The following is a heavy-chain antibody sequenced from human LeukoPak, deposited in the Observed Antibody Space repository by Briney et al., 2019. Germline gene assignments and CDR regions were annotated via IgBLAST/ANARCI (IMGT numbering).Heavy chain of an antibody. CDR1: GYTLTELS. CDR2: FDPEDGET. J-gene: IGHJ4*02. Sequence: ASVKVSCKVSGYTLTELSMDCVRQAPGKGLEWMGGFDPEDGETIYAQKFQGRVTMTEDTSTDTAYMELSSLRSEDTAVYYCATVGYSGYDWVYWGQGTLVTVSS. D-gene: IGHD5-12*01. V-gene: IGHV1-24*01. CDR3: ATVGYSGYDWVY.